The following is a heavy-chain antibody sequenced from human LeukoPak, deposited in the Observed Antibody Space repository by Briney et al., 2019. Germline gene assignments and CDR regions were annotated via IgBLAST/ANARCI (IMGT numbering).Heavy chain of an antibody. CDR2: IYYSGST. CDR3: ASRGRWGYCSGGSCYHEFDY. CDR1: GGSISSSSYY. Sequence: SETLSLTCTVSGGSISSSSYYWGWIRQPPGKWLEWIGSIYYSGSTYYNPSLKSRVTISVDTSKNQFSLKLSSVTAADTAVYYCASRGRWGYCSGGSCYHEFDYWGQGTLVTVSS. V-gene: IGHV4-39*01. D-gene: IGHD2-15*01. J-gene: IGHJ4*02.